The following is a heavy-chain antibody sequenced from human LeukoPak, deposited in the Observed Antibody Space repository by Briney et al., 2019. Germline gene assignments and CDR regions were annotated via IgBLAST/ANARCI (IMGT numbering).Heavy chain of an antibody. Sequence: AASVKVSCKASGYTFTSYYMHWVRQATGQGLEWMGWMNPNNGNTGYAQTFQGRVTMTRDTFTSTAYMELRSLTSEDTAVYYCVRDGEGLAISVNYWFDLWGQGTLVTVSS. CDR1: GYTFTSYY. V-gene: IGHV1-8*02. D-gene: IGHD3-10*01. CDR3: VRDGEGLAISVNYWFDL. CDR2: MNPNNGNT. J-gene: IGHJ5*02.